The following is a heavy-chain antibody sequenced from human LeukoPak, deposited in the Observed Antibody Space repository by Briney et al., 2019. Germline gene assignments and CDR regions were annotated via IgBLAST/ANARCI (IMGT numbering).Heavy chain of an antibody. V-gene: IGHV3-30*18. Sequence: PGGSLRFSCAASGFTFSSYGMHWVRQAPGKGLEWVAVISYDGSNKYYADSVKGRFTISRDNSKNTLYLQMNSLRAEDTAVYYCAKDGYSSFPYYFDYWGQGTLVTVSS. CDR3: AKDGYSSFPYYFDY. CDR2: ISYDGSNK. D-gene: IGHD6-19*01. CDR1: GFTFSSYG. J-gene: IGHJ4*02.